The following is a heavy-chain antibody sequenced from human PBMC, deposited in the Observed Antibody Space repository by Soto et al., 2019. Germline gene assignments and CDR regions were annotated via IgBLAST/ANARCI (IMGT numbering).Heavy chain of an antibody. J-gene: IGHJ4*02. CDR2: ISGSGGST. Sequence: PGGSLRLSCVASGVTFGSRAMSWVRQAPGKGLEWVSAISGSGGSTYYADSVKGRFTISRDNSKNTLYLQMNSLRAEDTAVYYCATASYYDSSGYYFLDYWGQGTLVTVSS. V-gene: IGHV3-23*01. CDR3: ATASYYDSSGYYFLDY. CDR1: GVTFGSRA. D-gene: IGHD3-22*01.